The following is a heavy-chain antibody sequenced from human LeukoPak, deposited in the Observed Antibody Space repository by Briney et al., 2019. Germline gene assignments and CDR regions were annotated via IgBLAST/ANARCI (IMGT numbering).Heavy chain of an antibody. D-gene: IGHD6-13*01. CDR3: ARDQTSNWYRAKYYYGVDV. CDR2: INPNSGGT. J-gene: IGHJ6*02. Sequence: ASVKVSCKASGYTFTGYYMHWVRQAPGQGLEWMGWINPNSGGTNYAQKFQGRVAMTRDTSINTAYMELTSLTSDDTAVYYCARDQTSNWYRAKYYYGVDVWGQGTTVTVSS. V-gene: IGHV1-2*02. CDR1: GYTFTGYY.